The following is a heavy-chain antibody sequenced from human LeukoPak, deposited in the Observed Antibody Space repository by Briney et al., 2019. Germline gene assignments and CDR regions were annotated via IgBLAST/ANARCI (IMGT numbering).Heavy chain of an antibody. Sequence: GGSLRLSCAASGFTFSSYEMSWVRQAPGKGLEWVSYISSSGDTIYYGHSVKGRFTISRDNAKNSLYLQMNSVRAEDTAVYYCAKGGSGGSWARIDYWGQGTLVTVSS. CDR2: ISSSGDTI. CDR3: AKGGSGGSWARIDY. J-gene: IGHJ4*02. V-gene: IGHV3-48*03. D-gene: IGHD2-15*01. CDR1: GFTFSSYE.